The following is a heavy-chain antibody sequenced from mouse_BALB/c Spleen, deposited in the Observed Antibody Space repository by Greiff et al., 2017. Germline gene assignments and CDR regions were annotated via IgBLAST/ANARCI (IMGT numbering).Heavy chain of an antibody. V-gene: IGHV1-54*01. Sequence: QVQLQQSGAELVRPGTSVKVSCKASGYAFTNYLIEWVKQRPGQGLEWIGVINPGSGGTNYNEKFKGKATLTADKSSSTAYMQLSSLTSDDSAVYFCAREGRYYGSSYVGAMDYWGQGTSVTVSS. J-gene: IGHJ4*01. CDR1: GYAFTNYL. CDR3: AREGRYYGSSYVGAMDY. D-gene: IGHD1-1*01. CDR2: INPGSGGT.